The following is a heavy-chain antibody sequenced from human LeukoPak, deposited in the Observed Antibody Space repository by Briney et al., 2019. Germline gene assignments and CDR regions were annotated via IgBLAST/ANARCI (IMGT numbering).Heavy chain of an antibody. D-gene: IGHD2-2*01. CDR1: GASISSGGYY. CDR3: ARGTTNPLGGWFDP. J-gene: IGHJ5*02. CDR2: IYYSGST. V-gene: IGHV4-61*08. Sequence: SETLSLTCTVSGASISSGGYYWSWIRQPPGEGLEWIGYIYYSGSTNYNPSLKSRVTISVDTSKTQFSLKLSSVTAADAAVYYCARGTTNPLGGWFDPWGQGTLVTVSS.